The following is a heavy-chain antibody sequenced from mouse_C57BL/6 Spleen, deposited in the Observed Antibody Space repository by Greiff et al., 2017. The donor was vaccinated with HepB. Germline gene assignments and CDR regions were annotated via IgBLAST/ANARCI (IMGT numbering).Heavy chain of an antibody. CDR3: ASAGYDGVFAY. CDR2: INPNNGGT. Sequence: VQLQQSGPELVKPGASVKIPCKASGYTFTDYNMDWVKQSHGKSLEWIGDINPNNGGTIYNQKFKGKATLTVDKSSSTAYMELRSLTSEDTAVYYCASAGYDGVFAYWGQGTLVTVSA. CDR1: GYTFTDYN. D-gene: IGHD2-14*01. V-gene: IGHV1-18*01. J-gene: IGHJ3*01.